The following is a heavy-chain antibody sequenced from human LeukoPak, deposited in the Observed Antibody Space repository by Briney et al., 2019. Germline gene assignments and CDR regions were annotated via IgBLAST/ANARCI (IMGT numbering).Heavy chain of an antibody. J-gene: IGHJ4*02. CDR3: ARERPGGGYSDY. D-gene: IGHD3-22*01. CDR2: INHSGST. V-gene: IGHV4-34*01. CDR1: GGSFSGYY. Sequence: PAETLSLTCAVYGGSFSGYYWSWIRQPPGKGLEWIGEINHSGSTNYNPSLKSRVTISVDTSKNQFSLKLSSVTAADTAVYYCARERPGGGYSDYWGQGTLVTVSS.